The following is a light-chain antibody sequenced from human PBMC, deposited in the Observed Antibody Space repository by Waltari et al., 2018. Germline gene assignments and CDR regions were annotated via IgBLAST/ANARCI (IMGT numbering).Light chain of an antibody. J-gene: IGKJ2*01. CDR2: DAS. Sequence: EIVLTQSPATLSLSPGEGATLSCRASQSVGSYLAWYQQKPGQAPRLLIYDASNRATGIPARFSGSGSGTDFSLSIGSLETEDFAVYYCQHRSNWPPYTFGPGTKLEIK. V-gene: IGKV3-11*01. CDR3: QHRSNWPPYT. CDR1: QSVGSY.